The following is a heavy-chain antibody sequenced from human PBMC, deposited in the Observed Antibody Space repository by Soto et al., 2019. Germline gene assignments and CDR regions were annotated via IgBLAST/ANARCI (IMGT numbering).Heavy chain of an antibody. CDR3: AKDGQSGPSYGYWFDP. D-gene: IGHD5-18*01. V-gene: IGHV3-23*01. J-gene: IGHJ5*02. CDR1: EFTFSSYA. CDR2: ISGSGGGI. Sequence: GGSLRLSCAVSEFTFSSYAMNWVRQAPGKGLEWVSTISGSGGGINYADSVEGRFTISRDNSKNTVSLQMNSLRPEDTAIYYCAKDGQSGPSYGYWFDPWGQGTLVTVSS.